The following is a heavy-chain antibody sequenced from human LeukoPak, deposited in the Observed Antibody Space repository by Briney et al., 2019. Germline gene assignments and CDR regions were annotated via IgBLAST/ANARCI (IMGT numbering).Heavy chain of an antibody. Sequence: GGSLRLSCAASGFTFSNYWMHWVRQTPGKGLVWVANIETDGTTIHYADSVKGRFTISRDNAENTVYLQMNSLRAEDTGVYHCAREYNGGLDYWGQGTLVTGSS. CDR1: GFTFSNYW. CDR2: IETDGTTI. J-gene: IGHJ4*02. D-gene: IGHD5-12*01. V-gene: IGHV3-74*01. CDR3: AREYNGGLDY.